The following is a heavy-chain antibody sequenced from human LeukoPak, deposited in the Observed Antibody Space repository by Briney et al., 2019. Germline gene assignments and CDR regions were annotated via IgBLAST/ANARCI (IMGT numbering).Heavy chain of an antibody. CDR1: GGSLSDTRDY. CDR3: ARNHSGATGTPGGWFDS. V-gene: IGHV4-39*01. D-gene: IGHD3-16*01. J-gene: IGHJ5*01. Sequence: SETLSLTCSVSGGSLSDTRDYSGWIRQPPGKRLEWIGSIYYRGSTHYNPSLRSRVSMAIDTSKRQFPLKLASVTAADTGLYYCARNHSGATGTPGGWFDSWGQGTLVIVSS. CDR2: IYYRGST.